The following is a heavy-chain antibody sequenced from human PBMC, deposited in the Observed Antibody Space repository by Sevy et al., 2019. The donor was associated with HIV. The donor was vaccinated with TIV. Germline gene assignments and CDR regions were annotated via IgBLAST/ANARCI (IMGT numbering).Heavy chain of an antibody. CDR2: IYSGGST. J-gene: IGHJ6*03. CDR1: GFTVSSNY. D-gene: IGHD6-13*01. Sequence: GGSLRLSCAASGFTVSSNYMSWVRQAPGKGLEWVSVIYSGGSTYYADSVKGRFTISRDNSKNTRYIQMNSLRAEDTAVYYCARDYSSSWYGPGYYYMDVWGKGTTVTVSS. CDR3: ARDYSSSWYGPGYYYMDV. V-gene: IGHV3-53*01.